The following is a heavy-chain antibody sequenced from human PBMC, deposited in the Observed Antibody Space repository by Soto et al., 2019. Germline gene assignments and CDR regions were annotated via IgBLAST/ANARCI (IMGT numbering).Heavy chain of an antibody. Sequence: GGSLRLSCVASGFTFSNYWMHWVRQAPGKGLVWVSRVNRDETSTTYADSMKGRFTISRDNAKNSLYLEMNSLRAEDTAVYYCARESEDLTSNFDYWGQGTLVTVSS. CDR2: VNRDETST. V-gene: IGHV3-74*03. CDR3: ARESEDLTSNFDY. J-gene: IGHJ4*02. CDR1: GFTFSNYW.